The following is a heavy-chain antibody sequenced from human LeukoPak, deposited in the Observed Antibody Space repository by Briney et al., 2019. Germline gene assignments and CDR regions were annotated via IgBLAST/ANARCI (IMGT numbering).Heavy chain of an antibody. CDR3: ARSGQYYDFWSGRFGYMDV. J-gene: IGHJ6*03. D-gene: IGHD3-3*01. CDR1: GGTFSGYA. CDR2: IIPIFGTA. Sequence: SVKVSCKASGGTFSGYAISWVRQAPGQGLEWMGRIIPIFGTANYAQEFQGRVTITTDESTSTAYMELSSLRSEDTAVYYCARSGQYYDFWSGRFGYMDVWGKGTMVTLSS. V-gene: IGHV1-69*05.